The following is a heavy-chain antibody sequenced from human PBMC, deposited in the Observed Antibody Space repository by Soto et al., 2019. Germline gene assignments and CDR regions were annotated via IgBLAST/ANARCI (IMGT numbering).Heavy chain of an antibody. CDR3: AKVIASPKSWGNYYYYYYMDV. CDR2: ISGSGGST. J-gene: IGHJ6*03. D-gene: IGHD6-13*01. CDR1: GFTFSSYA. Sequence: EVQLLESGGGLVQPGGSLRLSCAASGFTFSSYAMSWVRQAPGKGLEWVSAISGSGGSTYYADSVKGRFTISRDNSKNTLYLQMNSLRAEDTAVYYCAKVIASPKSWGNYYYYYYMDVWGKGTTVTVSS. V-gene: IGHV3-23*01.